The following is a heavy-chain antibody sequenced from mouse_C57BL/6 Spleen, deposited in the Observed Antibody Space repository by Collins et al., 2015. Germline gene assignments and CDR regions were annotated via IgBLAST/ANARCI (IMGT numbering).Heavy chain of an antibody. J-gene: IGHJ3*01. CDR3: ASGTDLLWFAY. V-gene: IGHV2-9-1*01. D-gene: IGHD2-1*01. Sequence: ITCTVSGFSLTSYAISWVRQPPGKGLEWLGVIWTGGGTNYNSALKSRLSISKDNSKSQVFLKMNSLQTDDTARYYCASGTDLLWFAYWGQGTLVTVSA. CDR1: GFSLTSYA. CDR2: IWTGGGT.